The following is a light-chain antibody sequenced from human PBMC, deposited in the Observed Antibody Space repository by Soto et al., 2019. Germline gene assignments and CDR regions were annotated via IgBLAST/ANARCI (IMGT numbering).Light chain of an antibody. CDR2: KAS. CDR3: QHHNTYPLT. V-gene: IGKV1-5*03. Sequence: DMQMTQSPSTLSASVGDRVTITCRASQSVFHSLAWYQQKPGKAPKLLIYKASSLESGVPSRFSGSGSGTEFTLTISSLQPDDFATYYCQHHNTYPLTFGGGTKVDTK. J-gene: IGKJ4*01. CDR1: QSVFHS.